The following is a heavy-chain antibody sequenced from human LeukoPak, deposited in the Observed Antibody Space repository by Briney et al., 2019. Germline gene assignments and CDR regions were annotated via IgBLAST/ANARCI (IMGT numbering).Heavy chain of an antibody. CDR1: GFTFSSFS. J-gene: IGHJ4*02. V-gene: IGHV3-48*02. D-gene: IGHD6-19*01. CDR3: ARAVSGSPGY. CDR2: ISSGSDTI. Sequence: GGSLRLSCAASGFTFSSFSMTWVRQAPGKGLEWVSYISSGSDTIYYADSVKGRFTISRDNAKNSLYLQMNSLRDEDTAVYYCARAVSGSPGYWGQGTLVTVSS.